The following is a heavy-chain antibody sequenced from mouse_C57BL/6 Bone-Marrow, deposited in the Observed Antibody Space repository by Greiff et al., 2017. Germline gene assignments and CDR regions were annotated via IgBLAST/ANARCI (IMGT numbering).Heavy chain of an antibody. D-gene: IGHD1-1*01. CDR2: IYPGDGDT. CDR3: SYYYGSSWYFDV. J-gene: IGHJ1*03. V-gene: IGHV1-82*01. CDR1: GYAFSSSW. Sequence: QVQLQQSGPELVKPGASVKISCKASGYAFSSSWMNWVKQRPGKGLEWIGRIYPGDGDTNYNGKFKGKATLTADKSSSTAYMQLSSLTSEDSAVYFCSYYYGSSWYFDVWGTGTTVTVSS.